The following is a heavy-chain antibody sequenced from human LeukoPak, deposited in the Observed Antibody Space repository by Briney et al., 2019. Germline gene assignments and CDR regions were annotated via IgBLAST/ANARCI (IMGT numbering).Heavy chain of an antibody. Sequence: PGGSLRLSCAASGFTFSNAWMSWDRQAPGKGLEWVGRIKSKTDGGTTDYAAPVKGRFTISRDDSKNTLYLQMNSLKTEDTAVYYCTTGMGYYDILTGYRADYWGQGTLVTVSS. CDR3: TTGMGYYDILTGYRADY. CDR1: GFTFSNAW. J-gene: IGHJ4*02. D-gene: IGHD3-9*01. CDR2: IKSKTDGGTT. V-gene: IGHV3-15*01.